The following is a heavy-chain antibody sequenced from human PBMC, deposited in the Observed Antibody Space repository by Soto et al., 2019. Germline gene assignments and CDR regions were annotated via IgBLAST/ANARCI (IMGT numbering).Heavy chain of an antibody. D-gene: IGHD3-3*01. J-gene: IGHJ4*02. Sequence: GGSLRLSCAASGFTFSSYSMNWVRQAPGKGLEWVSYISSSSSTIYYADSVKGRFTISRDNAKNSLYLQMNSLRAEDTAVYYCARSRQDELRFLEWLPRNHTEYYFDYWGQGTLVTVSS. CDR3: ARSRQDELRFLEWLPRNHTEYYFDY. V-gene: IGHV3-48*01. CDR1: GFTFSSYS. CDR2: ISSSSSTI.